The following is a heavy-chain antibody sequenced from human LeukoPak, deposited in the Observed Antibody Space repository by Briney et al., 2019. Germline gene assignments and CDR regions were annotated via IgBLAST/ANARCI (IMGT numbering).Heavy chain of an antibody. CDR2: ISGSGGST. Sequence: GASLRLSSAASGFTFSSDAMSWVRQAPGEGLEWVSAISGSGGSTYYADSVKGRFTISRDNSKNTLYLQMNSLRDEDTAVYFCAKSIAARRGFDYWGQGTLVTVSS. D-gene: IGHD6-6*01. J-gene: IGHJ4*02. CDR1: GFTFSSDA. V-gene: IGHV3-23*01. CDR3: AKSIAARRGFDY.